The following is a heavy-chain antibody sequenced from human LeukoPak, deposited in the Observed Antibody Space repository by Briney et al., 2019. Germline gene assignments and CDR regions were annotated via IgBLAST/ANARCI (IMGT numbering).Heavy chain of an antibody. CDR1: GGSISSGDYY. J-gene: IGHJ6*03. V-gene: IGHV4-30-4*08. CDR3: ARLADYGGNFIYYYYMDV. Sequence: SQTLSLTCTVPGGSISSGDYYWSWIRQPPGKGLEWIGYIYYSGSTYHNPSLKSRVTISVDTSKNQFSLKLSSVTAADTAVYYCARLADYGGNFIYYYYMDVWSKGTTVTVSS. CDR2: IYYSGST. D-gene: IGHD4-23*01.